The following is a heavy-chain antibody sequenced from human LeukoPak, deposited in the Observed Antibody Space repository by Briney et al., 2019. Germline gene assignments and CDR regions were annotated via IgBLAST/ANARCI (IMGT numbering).Heavy chain of an antibody. CDR1: GDSVSSDSAA. V-gene: IGHV6-1*01. CDR2: TYYRSKWYN. D-gene: IGHD4-11*01. Sequence: SQTLSFTCAISGDSVSSDSAAWTWIRQSPSRGLEWLGRTYYRSKWYNDYAASVKSRITINPDTSKNQFSLQLNSVTPEDTALYYCARQGDSWFDPWGQGTLVTVSS. J-gene: IGHJ5*02. CDR3: ARQGDSWFDP.